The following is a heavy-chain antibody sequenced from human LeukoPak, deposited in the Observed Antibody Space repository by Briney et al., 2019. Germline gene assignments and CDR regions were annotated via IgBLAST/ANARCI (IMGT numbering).Heavy chain of an antibody. J-gene: IGHJ5*02. CDR3: ARDFDTATDT. CDR2: ISSNGGST. D-gene: IGHD5-18*01. CDR1: GFTFSSYA. V-gene: IGHV3-64*01. Sequence: GGSLRLSCAASGFTFSSYAMHWVRQAPGKGLEYVSAISSNGGSTYYANSVKGRFTISRDNSKNTLYLQMGSLRAEDMAVYYCARDFDTATDTWGQGTLVTVSS.